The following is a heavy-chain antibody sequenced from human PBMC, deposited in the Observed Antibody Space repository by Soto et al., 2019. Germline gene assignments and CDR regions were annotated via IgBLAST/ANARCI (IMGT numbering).Heavy chain of an antibody. Sequence: GGSLRLSCAASGFTFSGSAMHWVRQASGKGLEWVGRIRSKANSYATAYAASVKGRFTISRDDSKNTAYLQMNSLKTEDTAVYYCTRGETGVPKNWFDPWGQGTLVTVSS. J-gene: IGHJ5*02. D-gene: IGHD7-27*01. CDR1: GFTFSGSA. CDR2: IRSKANSYAT. CDR3: TRGETGVPKNWFDP. V-gene: IGHV3-73*01.